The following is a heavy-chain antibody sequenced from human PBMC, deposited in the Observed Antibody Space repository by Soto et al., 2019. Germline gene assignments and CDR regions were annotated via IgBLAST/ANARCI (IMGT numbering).Heavy chain of an antibody. Sequence: LSLTCTVSGGSISSGGYYWSWIRQHPGKGLEWIGYIYYSGSTYYNPSLKSRVTISVDTSKNQFSLKLSSVTAADTAVYYCARGGVITIFGVVSGNWFDPWGQGTLVTVSS. CDR1: GGSISSGGYY. CDR3: ARGGVITIFGVVSGNWFDP. CDR2: IYYSGST. D-gene: IGHD3-3*01. V-gene: IGHV4-31*03. J-gene: IGHJ5*02.